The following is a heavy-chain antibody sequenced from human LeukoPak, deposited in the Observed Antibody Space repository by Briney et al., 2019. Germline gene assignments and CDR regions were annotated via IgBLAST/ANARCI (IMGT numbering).Heavy chain of an antibody. V-gene: IGHV3-33*08. CDR2: IWYDGSNK. Sequence: GGSLRLSCAVSGTTLSNYGMSWVRQAPGKGLERVAVIWYDGSNKYYADSVKGRFTISRDNSKNTLYLQMNSLRAEDTAVYYCAREAVRGVIITGKNWFDPWGQGTLVTVSS. CDR3: AREAVRGVIITGKNWFDP. CDR1: GTTLSNYG. D-gene: IGHD3-10*01. J-gene: IGHJ5*02.